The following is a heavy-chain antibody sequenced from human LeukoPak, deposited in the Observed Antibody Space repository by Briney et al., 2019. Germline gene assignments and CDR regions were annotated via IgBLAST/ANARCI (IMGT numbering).Heavy chain of an antibody. CDR3: AKAEGSGIHYYSMDV. J-gene: IGHJ6*02. CDR1: GFSFDDYA. V-gene: IGHV3-9*01. Sequence: GRSLRLSCAASGFSFDDYAMHWVRQAAGKGLEWVSAISWNGNSIVYADSVKGRFTIARDNAKNSLYLQMNSLRAEDTALYYCAKAEGSGIHYYSMDVWGQGTTVTVSS. CDR2: ISWNGNSI. D-gene: IGHD3-10*01.